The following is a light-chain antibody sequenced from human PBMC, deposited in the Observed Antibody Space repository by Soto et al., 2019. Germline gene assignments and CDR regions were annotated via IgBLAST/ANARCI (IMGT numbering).Light chain of an antibody. V-gene: IGLV1-40*01. Sequence: QPVLTQPPSVSGAPGQRVTISCTGSSSNIGAGYDVHWYQQLPGTAPKLLIYGNSNRPSGVPDRFSGSESGTSASLAITGLQAEDEADYYCQSYDSNLSVVFGGGTKLTVL. CDR1: SSNIGAGYD. J-gene: IGLJ2*01. CDR3: QSYDSNLSVV. CDR2: GNS.